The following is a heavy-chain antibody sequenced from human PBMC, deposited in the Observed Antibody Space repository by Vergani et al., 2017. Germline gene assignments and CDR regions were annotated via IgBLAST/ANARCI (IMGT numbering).Heavy chain of an antibody. V-gene: IGHV3-9*01. D-gene: IGHD3-10*01. CDR3: ASATGPGGYYYYGMDF. CDR2: ISWNSGSI. Sequence: EVQLVESGGGLVQPGRSLRLSCAASGFTFDDYSMHWVRQAPGKGLEWVSVISWNSGSIGYADSVNGRVTISRDKDKNSLYLQMNSLRAEDTAVYYCASATGPGGYYYYGMDFWGQGTTVTVSS. J-gene: IGHJ6*02. CDR1: GFTFDDYS.